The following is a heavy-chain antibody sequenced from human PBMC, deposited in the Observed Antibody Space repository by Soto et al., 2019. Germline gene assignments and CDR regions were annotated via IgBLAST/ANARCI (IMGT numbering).Heavy chain of an antibody. V-gene: IGHV3-30*18. CDR3: AKTMLPVAMGQAFDI. J-gene: IGHJ3*02. CDR1: GFTFRSYG. CDR2: LSFDGHSE. Sequence: QVQLVESGGGVVQPGRSLRLSCAASGFTFRSYGMYWVRQAPGKGPEWVAVLSFDGHSEYYADSVKGRFTISRDNSNNTLFLQMNSLRAEDTAVYYCAKTMLPVAMGQAFDIWGQGTMVTVSS. D-gene: IGHD3-16*01.